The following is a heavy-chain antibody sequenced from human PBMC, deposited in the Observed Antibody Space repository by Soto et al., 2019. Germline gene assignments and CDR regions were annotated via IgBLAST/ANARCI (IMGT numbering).Heavy chain of an antibody. J-gene: IGHJ3*02. CDR3: AREGIAVALTDAFAI. CDR1: GYSFTSYG. V-gene: IGHV1-18*01. D-gene: IGHD6-19*01. Sequence: GASVKVSCKASGYSFTSYGISWVRQAPGQGLEWMGWTSAYNGNTNYAQKFQGRVTMTTDTSTSTAYMELRSLRSDDTAVYYCAREGIAVALTDAFAIWGQGTMVTVSS. CDR2: TSAYNGNT.